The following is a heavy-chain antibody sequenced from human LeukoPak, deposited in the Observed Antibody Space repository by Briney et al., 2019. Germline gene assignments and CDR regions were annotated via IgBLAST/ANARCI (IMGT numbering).Heavy chain of an antibody. Sequence: ETLSLTCTVSGGSISGHYWSWIRQPPGKGLEWVSAISGSGGSTYYADSVKGRFTISRDNSKNTLYLQMNSLRAEDTAVYYCANSPYYYDSSGYYEGGFDYWGQGTLVTVSS. CDR2: ISGSGGST. CDR3: ANSPYYYDSSGYYEGGFDY. CDR1: GGSISGHY. J-gene: IGHJ4*02. D-gene: IGHD3-22*01. V-gene: IGHV3-23*01.